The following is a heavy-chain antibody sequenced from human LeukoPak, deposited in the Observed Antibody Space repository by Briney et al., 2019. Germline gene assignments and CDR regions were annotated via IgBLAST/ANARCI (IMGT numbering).Heavy chain of an antibody. Sequence: GGSLRLSCAASGFTVSSNYMSWVRQAPGKGLEWVSVTYSGGSTYYADSVKGRFTISRDNSKNMLYLQMSSLRADDTAVYYCASSGDYVLWDYWGQGTLVTVSS. CDR1: GFTVSSNY. CDR3: ASSGDYVLWDY. J-gene: IGHJ4*02. D-gene: IGHD4-17*01. CDR2: TYSGGST. V-gene: IGHV3-66*01.